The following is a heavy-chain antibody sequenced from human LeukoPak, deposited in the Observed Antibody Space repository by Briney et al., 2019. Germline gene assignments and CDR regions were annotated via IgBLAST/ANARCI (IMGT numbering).Heavy chain of an antibody. CDR3: AREGAKGDHYYDSSGYPTKYYYYYYMDV. CDR1: GFTFSSYA. CDR2: ISYDGSNK. D-gene: IGHD3-22*01. V-gene: IGHV3-30*04. J-gene: IGHJ6*03. Sequence: GGSLRLPCAASGFTFSSYAMDWVRQAPGKGLEWVAVISYDGSNKYYADSVKGRFTISRDNSKNTLYLQMNSLRAEDTAVYYCAREGAKGDHYYDSSGYPTKYYYYYYMDVWGKGTTVTVSS.